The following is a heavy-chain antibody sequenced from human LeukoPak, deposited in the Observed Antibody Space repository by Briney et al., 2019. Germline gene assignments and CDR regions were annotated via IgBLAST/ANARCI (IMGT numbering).Heavy chain of an antibody. CDR1: GFTFGSYS. D-gene: IGHD2-21*01. V-gene: IGHV3-21*01. Sequence: PGGSLRLSCAASGFTFGSYSMNWVRQAPGKGLEWVSSISSSSTYIYYADSVKGRFTISRDNAKNSLYLQMNSLRAEDTAVYYCARARGPDYSIYNWFDPWGQGTLVTVSS. J-gene: IGHJ5*02. CDR3: ARARGPDYSIYNWFDP. CDR2: ISSSSTYI.